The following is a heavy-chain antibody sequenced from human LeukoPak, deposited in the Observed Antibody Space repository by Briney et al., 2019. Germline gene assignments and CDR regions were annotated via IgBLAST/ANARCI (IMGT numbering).Heavy chain of an antibody. CDR1: GGSISSYY. J-gene: IGHJ4*02. D-gene: IGHD3-22*01. V-gene: IGHV4-59*12. CDR2: IYYSGST. Sequence: PSETLSLTCTVSGGSISSYYWSWIRQPPGKGLEWIGYIYYSGSTNYNPSLKSRVTISVDTSKNQFSLKLSSVTAADTAVYYCARGPHFYDSSGYYSTNGDYWGQGTLVTVSS. CDR3: ARGPHFYDSSGYYSTNGDY.